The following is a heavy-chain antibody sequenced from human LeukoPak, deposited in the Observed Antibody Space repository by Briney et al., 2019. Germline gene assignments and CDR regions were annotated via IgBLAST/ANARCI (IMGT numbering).Heavy chain of an antibody. CDR3: ARGGGLDV. D-gene: IGHD3-16*01. CDR2: INHNGNVN. CDR1: AFTFSSYW. V-gene: IGHV3-7*03. J-gene: IGHJ6*02. Sequence: GGSLRLSCAASAFTFSSYWMNWARQAPGKGLEWVASINHNGNVNYYVDSVKGRFTISRDNAKNSLYLQMSNLRAEDTALYFCARGGGLDVWGQGATVTVSS.